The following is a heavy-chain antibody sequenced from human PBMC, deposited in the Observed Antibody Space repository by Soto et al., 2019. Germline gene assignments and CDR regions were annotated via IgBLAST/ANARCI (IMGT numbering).Heavy chain of an antibody. CDR1: GGSISSYY. CDR2: IYYSGST. Sequence: PSETLSLTCTVSGGSISSYYWSWIRQPPGKGLEWIGYIYYSGSTNYNPSIKSRVTISVDTSKNQFSLKLSSVTAADTAVYYCARTDYGSGSYYWGQGTLVTVSS. D-gene: IGHD3-10*01. V-gene: IGHV4-59*01. J-gene: IGHJ4*02. CDR3: ARTDYGSGSYY.